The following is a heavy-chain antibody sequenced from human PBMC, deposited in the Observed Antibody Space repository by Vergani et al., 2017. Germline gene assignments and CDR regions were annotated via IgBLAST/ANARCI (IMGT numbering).Heavy chain of an antibody. CDR2: IKSDGRT. Sequence: VELLESGGGLAQPGGSLRVSCSASGFSVTTYYMSWVRQAPGKGLEWVSVIKSDGRTSYAESVRGRFTISRDTSRNAVYLQINILRFEATGVYYCTRSEGIGTTFYGYYFDLGCHGSLATVSS. V-gene: IGHV3-66*02. D-gene: IGHD2/OR15-2a*01. CDR1: GFSVTTYY. CDR3: TRSEGIGTTFYGYYFDL. J-gene: IGHJ4*01.